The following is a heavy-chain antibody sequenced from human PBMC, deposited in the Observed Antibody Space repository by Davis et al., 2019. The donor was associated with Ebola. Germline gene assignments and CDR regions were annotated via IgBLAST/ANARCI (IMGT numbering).Heavy chain of an antibody. J-gene: IGHJ6*02. V-gene: IGHV4-34*01. CDR3: ARSSSLGELSFIYYYDMDV. CDR1: GGSFSGYY. D-gene: IGHD3-16*02. Sequence: MPSETLSLTCAVYGGSFSGYYWSWIRQPPGKGLEWIGEINHSGSTNYNPSLKNRVTISVDTSKNQFSLKLSSVTAADTAVYYCARSSSLGELSFIYYYDMDVWGQGTTVTVSS. CDR2: INHSGST.